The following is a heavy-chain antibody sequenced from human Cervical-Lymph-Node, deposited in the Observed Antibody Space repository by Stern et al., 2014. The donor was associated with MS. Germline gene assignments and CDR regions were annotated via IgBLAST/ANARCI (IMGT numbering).Heavy chain of an antibody. CDR3: ARHEGSSGWYSEDYYYGMDV. Sequence: QLVQSGAEVKKPGESLKISCKGSGYSFTSYWIGWVRQMPGKGLEGMGIIYPGDSDTRYSPSFQGQVTISADKSISTAYLQWSSLKASDTAMYYCARHEGSSGWYSEDYYYGMDVWGQGTTVTVSS. CDR1: GYSFTSYW. D-gene: IGHD6-19*01. CDR2: IYPGDSDT. J-gene: IGHJ6*02. V-gene: IGHV5-51*01.